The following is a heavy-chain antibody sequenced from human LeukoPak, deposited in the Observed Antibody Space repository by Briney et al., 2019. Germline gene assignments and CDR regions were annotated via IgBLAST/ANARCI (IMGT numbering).Heavy chain of an antibody. CDR3: ANTVGVTAFLAY. V-gene: IGHV3-7*01. CDR1: DFTFSNYW. J-gene: IGHJ4*02. D-gene: IGHD2-21*02. Sequence: GGSLRLSCVASDFTFSNYWMCWVRQAPGKGLEWVGNLKQDGSEIYYLDSVKGRFTISRDNSKNTLYLQMNSLRTEDTALYYCANTVGVTAFLAYWGQGTLVTVSS. CDR2: LKQDGSEI.